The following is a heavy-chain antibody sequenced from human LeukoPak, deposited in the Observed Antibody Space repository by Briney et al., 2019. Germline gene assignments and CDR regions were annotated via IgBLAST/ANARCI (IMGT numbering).Heavy chain of an antibody. Sequence: SETLSLTCTVSSGSLSSYYWSWIRQPPGKGLEWIGYIYYSGSTNYNPSLKSRVTISVDTSKNQSSLKLSSVTAADTAVYYCASLVVANPGAFDIWGEGTMVTVSS. CDR1: SGSLSSYY. D-gene: IGHD2-15*01. J-gene: IGHJ3*02. V-gene: IGHV4-59*01. CDR3: ASLVVANPGAFDI. CDR2: IYYSGST.